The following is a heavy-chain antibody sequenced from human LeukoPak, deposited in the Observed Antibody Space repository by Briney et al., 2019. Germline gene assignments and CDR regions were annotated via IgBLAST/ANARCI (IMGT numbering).Heavy chain of an antibody. V-gene: IGHV4-59*01. CDR2: IYYGGST. D-gene: IGHD1-26*01. J-gene: IGHJ4*02. CDR1: GGSISSYY. CDR3: ARVYIVGALRYFDY. Sequence: SETLSLTCTVSGGSISSYYWSWIRQPRGKGLEWIGYIYYGGSTNYNPSLKSRVTISVDTSKNQFSLKLSSVTAADTAVYYCARVYIVGALRYFDYWGQGTLVTVSS.